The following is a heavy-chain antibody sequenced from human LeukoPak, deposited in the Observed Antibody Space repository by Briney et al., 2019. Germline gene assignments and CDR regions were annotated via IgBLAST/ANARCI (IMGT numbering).Heavy chain of an antibody. CDR3: ARGGDFWSGSCYDY. J-gene: IGHJ4*02. D-gene: IGHD3-3*01. CDR1: GFTFSSYS. V-gene: IGHV3-21*01. Sequence: GGSLRLSCAASGFTFSSYSMNWVRQAPGKGLEWVSSISSSSSYIYYADSVKGRFTISRDNAKNSLYLQMNSLRAEDTAVYYCARGGDFWSGSCYDYWGQGTLVTVSS. CDR2: ISSSSSYI.